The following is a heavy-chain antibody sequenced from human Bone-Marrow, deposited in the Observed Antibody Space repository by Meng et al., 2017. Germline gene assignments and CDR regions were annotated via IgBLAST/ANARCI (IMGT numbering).Heavy chain of an antibody. D-gene: IGHD3-9*01. Sequence: GESLKISCAASGFTFSDYYMSWIRQAPGKGLEWVSYISSSGSTIYYADSVKGRFTISRDNAKNSLYLQMNSLRAEDTAVYYCARGPDYDILTGYYYRGGIDYWGQGTLVTVSS. V-gene: IGHV3-11*01. J-gene: IGHJ4*02. CDR1: GFTFSDYY. CDR2: ISSSGSTI. CDR3: ARGPDYDILTGYYYRGGIDY.